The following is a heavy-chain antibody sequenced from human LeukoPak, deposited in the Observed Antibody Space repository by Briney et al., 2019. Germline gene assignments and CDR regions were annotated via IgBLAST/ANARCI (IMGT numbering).Heavy chain of an antibody. CDR3: ARDRGNRGYSFNN. CDR1: GYPFTDYY. J-gene: IGHJ4*02. CDR2: INPTNGGT. Sequence: GASVRVSCKSSGYPFTDYYIHWVRQAPGQGLEWIGWINPTNGGTNYVQKFQGRVTMTRDTSISTVYMDLSSLRSDDTAVYYCARDRGNRGYSFNNWGQGTLVTVS. V-gene: IGHV1-2*02. D-gene: IGHD5-18*01.